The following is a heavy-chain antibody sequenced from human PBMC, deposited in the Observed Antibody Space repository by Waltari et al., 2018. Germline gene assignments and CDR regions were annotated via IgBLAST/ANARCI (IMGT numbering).Heavy chain of an antibody. Sequence: QVQLVQSGAEVKKPGASVKVSCKASGYTFTSYYMHWVRQAPGQGLEWMGIINPSGGSTSDAQKFQGRVTMTRDTSTSTVYMELSSLRSEDTAVYYCARASTKGGWYLPVDYWGQGTLVTVSS. CDR1: GYTFTSYY. CDR2: INPSGGST. CDR3: ARASTKGGWYLPVDY. V-gene: IGHV1-46*01. D-gene: IGHD6-19*01. J-gene: IGHJ4*02.